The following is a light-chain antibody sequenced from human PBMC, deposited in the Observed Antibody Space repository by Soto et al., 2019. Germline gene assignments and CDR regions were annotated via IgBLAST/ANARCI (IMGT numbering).Light chain of an antibody. CDR3: QQYNSYPGWT. J-gene: IGKJ1*01. CDR2: KAS. CDR1: QSISGW. Sequence: DIQMTQSPSTLSASVGDRVTITCRASQSISGWLAWYQQKPGKAPKLLIYKASSLESGVPSRFSGSGSGTEFTLTISSLQPDDFATYYRQQYNSYPGWTFGQGTKVEIK. V-gene: IGKV1-5*03.